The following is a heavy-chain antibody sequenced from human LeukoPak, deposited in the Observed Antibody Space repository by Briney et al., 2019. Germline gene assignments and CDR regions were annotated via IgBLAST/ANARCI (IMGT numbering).Heavy chain of an antibody. CDR3: ATASRLSNWFDP. Sequence: ASVKVSCKVSGYTLTELSMYWVRQAPGKGLEWMGGFDPEDGETIYAQKFQGRVTMTEDTSTDTAYMELSSLRSEDTAVYYCATASRLSNWFDPWGQGTLVTVSS. V-gene: IGHV1-24*01. CDR1: GYTLTELS. CDR2: FDPEDGET. J-gene: IGHJ5*02. D-gene: IGHD1-1*01.